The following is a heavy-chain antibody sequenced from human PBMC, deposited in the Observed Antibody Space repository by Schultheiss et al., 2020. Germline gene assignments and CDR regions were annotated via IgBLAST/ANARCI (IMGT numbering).Heavy chain of an antibody. CDR3: ARGGWAYGSGYFDY. D-gene: IGHD3-10*01. CDR2: INHSGST. J-gene: IGHJ4*02. V-gene: IGHV4-34*01. CDR1: GGSISTYY. Sequence: SETLSLTCSVSGGSISTYYWSWIRQPPGKGLEWIGEINHSGSTNYNPSLKSRVTISVDTSKNQFSLQLNSVTPEDTAVYYCARGGWAYGSGYFDYWGQGTLVTVSS.